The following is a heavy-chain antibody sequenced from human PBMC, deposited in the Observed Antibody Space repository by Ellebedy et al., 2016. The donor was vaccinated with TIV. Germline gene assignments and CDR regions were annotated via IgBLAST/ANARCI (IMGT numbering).Heavy chain of an antibody. Sequence: GGSLRLSXAASGLTLSYYSMHWVRQAPGKGLEWVAVISHDGSNKYHAESVKGRFTISRDDSKNTLYLQMNTLRTEDTALYFCARGSSSRGYFDSWGQGTLVTVSS. CDR3: ARGSSSRGYFDS. D-gene: IGHD6-13*01. CDR1: GLTLSYYS. V-gene: IGHV3-30-3*01. J-gene: IGHJ4*02. CDR2: ISHDGSNK.